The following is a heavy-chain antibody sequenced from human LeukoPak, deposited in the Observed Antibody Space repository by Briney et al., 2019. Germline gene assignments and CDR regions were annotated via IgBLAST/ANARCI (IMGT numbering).Heavy chain of an antibody. CDR1: GGSISTGGYY. CDR3: ATTSKYIGSGRDDSFDI. J-gene: IGHJ3*02. V-gene: IGHV4-30-4*01. D-gene: IGHD3-10*01. Sequence: KPSETLSLTCTVSGGSISTGGYYWSWIRQPPGKGLEYIGYISYSGGTYYNPSLKSRVSISVDTSKSHFSLKISSVTAADTAVYYCATTSKYIGSGRDDSFDIWGQGTVVTVSS. CDR2: ISYSGGT.